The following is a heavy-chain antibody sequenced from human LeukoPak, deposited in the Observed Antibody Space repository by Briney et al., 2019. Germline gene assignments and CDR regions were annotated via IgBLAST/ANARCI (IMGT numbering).Heavy chain of an antibody. CDR3: ARGPPNWGYDY. V-gene: IGHV1-8*01. Sequence: ASVKVSCKASGYTFTSYDFDWVRQATGQRPEWMGWMSPNSGDTGYAQKFQDRVTMTRNTSISTAYMELSSLRSDDTAVYYCARGPPNWGYDYWGPGTLVTVSS. J-gene: IGHJ4*02. CDR2: MSPNSGDT. D-gene: IGHD7-27*01. CDR1: GYTFTSYD.